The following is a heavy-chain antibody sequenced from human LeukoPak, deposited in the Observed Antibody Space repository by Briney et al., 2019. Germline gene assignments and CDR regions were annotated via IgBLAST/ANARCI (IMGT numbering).Heavy chain of an antibody. J-gene: IGHJ4*02. CDR1: GYTFFSYA. CDR2: INTNTGNP. Sequence: ASVKVSCKASGYTFFSYAMNWVRQAPGQGLEWMGWINTNTGNPAYAQGFTGRFVFSLDTSDSTAYLQISSLKAEDTAVYYCARDQGRGYLGDYSGSGSQIGGLFDYWGQGTLVTVSS. CDR3: ARDQGRGYLGDYSGSGSQIGGLFDY. D-gene: IGHD3-10*01. V-gene: IGHV7-4-1*02.